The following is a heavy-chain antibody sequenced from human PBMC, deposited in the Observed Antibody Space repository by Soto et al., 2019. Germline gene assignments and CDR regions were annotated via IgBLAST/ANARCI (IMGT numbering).Heavy chain of an antibody. V-gene: IGHV3-23*01. Sequence: EVQLLESGGGLVQPGGSLRLSCAASGFTFRNYAMSWVRQAPGKGLEWVSAISGDGGTTYYADSVKGRFTISRDHSKNTLYLQLISLRAENTASYYCAQDQYGSSSWPRDFDFWGQGTLVTVS. CDR1: GFTFRNYA. J-gene: IGHJ4*02. CDR2: ISGDGGTT. D-gene: IGHD6-13*01. CDR3: AQDQYGSSSWPRDFDF.